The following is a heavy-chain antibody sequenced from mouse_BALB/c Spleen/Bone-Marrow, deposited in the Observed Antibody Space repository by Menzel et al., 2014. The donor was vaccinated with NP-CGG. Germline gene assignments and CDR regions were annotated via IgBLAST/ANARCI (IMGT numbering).Heavy chain of an antibody. CDR1: GYSITSGYS. Sequence: EVKLVESGPDLVKPSQSLSLTCTVTGYSITSGYSWHWIRQFPGNKLEWMAYIHNSGVTNSNPSPKSRISISRDTSKNQFFLQLNSVTTEDTATYYCARLDGSKGFDYWGQGTTLTVSS. D-gene: IGHD1-1*01. J-gene: IGHJ2*01. CDR2: IHNSGVT. CDR3: ARLDGSKGFDY. V-gene: IGHV3-1*02.